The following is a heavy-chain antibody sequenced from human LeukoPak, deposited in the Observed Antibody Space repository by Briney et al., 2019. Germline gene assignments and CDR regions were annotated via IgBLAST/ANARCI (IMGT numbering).Heavy chain of an antibody. V-gene: IGHV4-39*01. J-gene: IGHJ6*03. Sequence: SETLSLTCTVSGGSISSSSYYWGWIRQPPGKGLEWLGSIYYSGSTYYNPSLKSRVTISVDTSKNQFSLKLSSVTAADTAVYYCARHVYDFWSGYSADYYMDVWGKGTTVTVSS. CDR3: ARHVYDFWSGYSADYYMDV. D-gene: IGHD3-3*01. CDR2: IYYSGST. CDR1: GGSISSSSYY.